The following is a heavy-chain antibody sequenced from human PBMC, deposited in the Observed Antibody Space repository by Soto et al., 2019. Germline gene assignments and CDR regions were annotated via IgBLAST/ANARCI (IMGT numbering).Heavy chain of an antibody. CDR1: GGSVSSGSYY. CDR2: IYYSGRT. V-gene: IGHV4-61*01. D-gene: IGHD4-17*01. Sequence: SETLSLTCTVSGGSVSSGSYYWSWIRQPPGKGLEWIGYIYYSGRTNYNPSLKSRATISVDTSKNQFSLQLSSGPAADTAVYYCARDVTSNHSCLDLWGHVTLVTVPS. J-gene: IGHJ5*02. CDR3: ARDVTSNHSCLDL.